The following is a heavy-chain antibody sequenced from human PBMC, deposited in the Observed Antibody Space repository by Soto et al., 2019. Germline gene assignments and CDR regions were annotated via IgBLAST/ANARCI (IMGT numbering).Heavy chain of an antibody. CDR2: IYHSGST. J-gene: IGHJ3*02. CDR1: GGSISSSNW. Sequence: PSETLSLTCAVSGGSISSSNWWSWVRQPPGKGLEWIGEIYHSGSTNYNPSLKSRVTISVDKSKNQFSLKLSSVTAADTALYYCARDLVVGAPDAFDIWGQGTMVTVSS. CDR3: ARDLVVGAPDAFDI. D-gene: IGHD1-26*01. V-gene: IGHV4-4*02.